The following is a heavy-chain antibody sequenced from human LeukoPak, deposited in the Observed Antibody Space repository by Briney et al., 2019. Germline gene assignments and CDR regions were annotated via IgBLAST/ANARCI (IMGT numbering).Heavy chain of an antibody. CDR2: IYYSGST. CDR3: ARLVGFDSYYYMDV. V-gene: IGHV4-59*01. CDR1: GGSISSYY. J-gene: IGHJ6*03. Sequence: PSETLSLTCTVSGGSISSYYWSWIRQPPGKGLEWIGYIYYSGSTNYNPSLKSRVTISVDASKNQFSLKLSSVTAADTAVYYCARLVGFDSYYYMDVWGKGTTVTVSS. D-gene: IGHD6-6*01.